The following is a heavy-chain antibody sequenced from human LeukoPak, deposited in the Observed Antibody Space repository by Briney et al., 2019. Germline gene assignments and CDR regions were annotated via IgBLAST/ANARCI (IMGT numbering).Heavy chain of an antibody. Sequence: KPSETLSLTCSVSGGSISRSSYYWGWTRQPPGKGLEWIGSIYYSGSTYYNPSLKSRVAISVDTSRNQFSLKLGSVTAADTAVYYCARHGSIATGAFTYWGQGTLVTVSS. J-gene: IGHJ4*02. CDR2: IYYSGST. V-gene: IGHV4-39*01. D-gene: IGHD6-13*01. CDR1: GGSISRSSYY. CDR3: ARHGSIATGAFTY.